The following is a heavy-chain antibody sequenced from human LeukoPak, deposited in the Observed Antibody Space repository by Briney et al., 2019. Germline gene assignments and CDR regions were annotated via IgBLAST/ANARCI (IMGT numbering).Heavy chain of an antibody. V-gene: IGHV3-49*04. J-gene: IGHJ4*02. CDR2: IRSKAYGGTT. Sequence: PGGSLRLSCTASGFTFGDYAMTWVRQAPGKGLERVGFIRSKAYGGTTEYAASVKGRFTISRDDSKSIAYLQMNSLKTEDTAVYYCTRDQTPYYWGQGTLVTVSS. CDR3: TRDQTPYY. CDR1: GFTFGDYA.